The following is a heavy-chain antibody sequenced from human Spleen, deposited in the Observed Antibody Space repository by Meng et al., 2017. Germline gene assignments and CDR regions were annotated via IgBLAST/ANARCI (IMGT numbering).Heavy chain of an antibody. CDR1: GYNFPDYY. CDR3: ARDEDISAAGKLFGDY. CDR2: INPKSGDT. Sequence: QVPLVQSGAEVKKPGASVKVSCKPSGYNFPDYYIPWVRRAPGQGLEWMGRINPKSGDTHYAQKFQARVTMTGDTSISTAYMELSGLRSDDTAMYYCARDEDISAAGKLFGDYWGRGTLVTVSS. J-gene: IGHJ4*02. D-gene: IGHD6-25*01. V-gene: IGHV1-2*06.